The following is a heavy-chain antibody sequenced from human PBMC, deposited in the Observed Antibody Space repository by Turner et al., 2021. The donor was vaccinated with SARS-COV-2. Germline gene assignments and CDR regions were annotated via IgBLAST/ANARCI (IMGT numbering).Heavy chain of an antibody. CDR1: GFTFSGYG. CDR3: AREHPPSSWQTYYFDF. J-gene: IGHJ4*02. D-gene: IGHD6-13*01. CDR2: IWYDGSNK. V-gene: IGHV3-33*01. Sequence: QVQLVDSGGGVVQPGRSLKLTCAVPGFTFSGYGMHWVRQAPGKGLEWVAIIWYDGSNKYYADSVKGRFTISRDNSKNTLYLQMTSLRAEDTAVYYCAREHPPSSWQTYYFDFWGQGTLVTVSS.